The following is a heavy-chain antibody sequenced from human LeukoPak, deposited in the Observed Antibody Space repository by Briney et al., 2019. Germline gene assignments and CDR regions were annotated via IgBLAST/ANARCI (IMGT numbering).Heavy chain of an antibody. J-gene: IGHJ4*02. Sequence: GGSLRLSCAASGFTVSSNYMSWVRQAPGKGLEWVSVIYSGGSTYYADSVKGRFTISRDNSKNTLYLQMNSLRAEDTAVYYCARGSGDYDILTGWIPAHFDYWGQGNLVTVSS. V-gene: IGHV3-53*01. CDR2: IYSGGST. CDR1: GFTVSSNY. D-gene: IGHD3-9*01. CDR3: ARGSGDYDILTGWIPAHFDY.